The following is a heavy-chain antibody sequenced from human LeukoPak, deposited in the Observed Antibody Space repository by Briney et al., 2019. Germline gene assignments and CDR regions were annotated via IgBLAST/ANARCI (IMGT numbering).Heavy chain of an antibody. D-gene: IGHD2-2*01. Sequence: PSETLSLTCTVSGGSITNYYWSWIRQPPGKGLEWIGEINHSGSTHYNPSLKSRVTISVDTSKNQFSLKLSSVTAADTAVYYCALGALGAYCSSTSCYDDVVDYWGQGTLVTVSS. CDR1: GGSITNYY. CDR3: ALGALGAYCSSTSCYDDVVDY. J-gene: IGHJ4*02. CDR2: INHSGST. V-gene: IGHV4-59*12.